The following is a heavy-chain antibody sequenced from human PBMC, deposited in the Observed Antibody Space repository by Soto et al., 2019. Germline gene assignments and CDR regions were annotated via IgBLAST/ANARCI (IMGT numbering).Heavy chain of an antibody. CDR1: GGSMNSQDCY. CDR3: ARGEVRGPFDI. CDR2: IHNSGST. Sequence: QEQLQESGPGLVKPSQTLSLTCTFSGGSMNSQDCYWSWIRQPPGKGLQWIGYIHNSGSTYYNPSLKSRLTISSDTSKNQFYLRLNAVTAADTALYYCARGEVRGPFDIWGQGTMVTVSS. J-gene: IGHJ3*02. V-gene: IGHV4-30-4*01. D-gene: IGHD3-10*01.